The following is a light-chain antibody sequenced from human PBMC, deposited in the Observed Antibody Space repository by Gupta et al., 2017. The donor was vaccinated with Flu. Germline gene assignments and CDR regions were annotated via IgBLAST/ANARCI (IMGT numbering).Light chain of an antibody. CDR1: QSVGTY. CDR3: QKRSNWPPST. Sequence: EVVLTQSPATLSLSPGERATLSCRASQSVGTYLAWYQHKPGQTPRLLIYDASNRATGIPARFSGSGFGKYLTLTISSLEQEDFAGYYCQKRSNWPPSTFGQGTTLEI. V-gene: IGKV3-11*01. CDR2: DAS. J-gene: IGKJ2*01.